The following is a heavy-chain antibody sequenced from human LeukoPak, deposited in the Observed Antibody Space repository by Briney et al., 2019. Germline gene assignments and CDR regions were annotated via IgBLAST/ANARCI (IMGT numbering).Heavy chain of an antibody. D-gene: IGHD2-15*01. CDR3: ARFGYVAAVDL. J-gene: IGHJ4*02. CDR2: INPAGTET. CDR1: GFSFSADW. Sequence: SGGSLRLSCAASGFSFSADWMTWVRQAPGTGLEWVANINPAGTETYYVDPVKGRFTISRDNAKNLLYLQMNSLRAEDTAVYYCARFGYVAAVDLWGQGTLVTVSS. V-gene: IGHV3-7*01.